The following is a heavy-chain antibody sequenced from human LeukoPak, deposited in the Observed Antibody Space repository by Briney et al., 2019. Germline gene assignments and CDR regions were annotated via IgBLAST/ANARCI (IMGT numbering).Heavy chain of an antibody. D-gene: IGHD3-10*01. CDR2: INWNGGST. CDR3: ARYLRRFHGGGDYYYYMDV. J-gene: IGHJ6*03. CDR1: GFTFDDYG. V-gene: IGHV3-20*04. Sequence: GGSRRLSCAASGFTFDDYGMSWVRQAPGKGLEWVSGINWNGGSTGYGDSVKGRFTISRDNAKNSLYLQMNSLRAEDTPLYYCARYLRRFHGGGDYYYYMDVWGKGTTVTVSS.